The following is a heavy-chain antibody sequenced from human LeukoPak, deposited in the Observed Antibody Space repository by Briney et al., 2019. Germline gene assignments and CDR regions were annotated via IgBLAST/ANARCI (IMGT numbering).Heavy chain of an antibody. Sequence: SVKVSCKASGGTFSSYAISWVRQAPGQGLEWMGRIIPILGIANYAQKFQGRVTITADKSTSTAYMELSSLRSEDTAVYYCARDGGSSSPWFDPWGQGTLVTVSP. CDR1: GGTFSSYA. J-gene: IGHJ5*02. CDR3: ARDGGSSSPWFDP. V-gene: IGHV1-69*04. CDR2: IIPILGIA. D-gene: IGHD6-6*01.